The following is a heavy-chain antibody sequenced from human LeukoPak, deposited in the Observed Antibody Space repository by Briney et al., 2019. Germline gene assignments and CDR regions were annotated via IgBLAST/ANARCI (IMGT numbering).Heavy chain of an antibody. CDR3: AKGLGSSGYYYSPFDS. CDR1: GFTFSSYA. D-gene: IGHD3-22*01. CDR2: ISGSGGST. J-gene: IGHJ4*02. V-gene: IGHV3-23*01. Sequence: GGSLRLSCAASGFTFSSYATSWVRQAPGKGLEWVSGISGSGGSTYYADSVKGRFTISRDNSKNTLYLQMNSLRAEDTAVYYCAKGLGSSGYYYSPFDSWGQGTLVTVSS.